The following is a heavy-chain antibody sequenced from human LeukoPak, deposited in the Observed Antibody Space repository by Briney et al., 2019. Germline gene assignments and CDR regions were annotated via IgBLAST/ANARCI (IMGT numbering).Heavy chain of an antibody. D-gene: IGHD5-24*01. CDR3: ASLMATIEEG. CDR2: IYYSGST. CDR1: GGSISSSSYY. Sequence: SETLSLTCTVSGGSISSSSYYWGWIRQPPGKGLEWIGSIYYSGSTYYNPSLKSRVTISVDTSKNQFSLKLSSVTAADTAVYYCASLMATIEEGWGQGTLVTVSS. J-gene: IGHJ4*02. V-gene: IGHV4-39*07.